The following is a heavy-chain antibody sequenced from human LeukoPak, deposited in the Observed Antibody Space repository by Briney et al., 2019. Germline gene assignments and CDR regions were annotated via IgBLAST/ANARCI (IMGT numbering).Heavy chain of an antibody. Sequence: AETLSLTCSVSGGSISASSHYWAWVRQPPGKGLEWIGSVYYTGSIRYNTALKSLVTISVDMSKTALFLTLSSVTAADTAFYSCARRDCRAWFDPSGQGILVTVS. CDR2: VYYTGSI. V-gene: IGHV4-39*01. J-gene: IGHJ5*02. CDR3: ARRDCRAWFDP. CDR1: GGSISASSHY. D-gene: IGHD2-15*01.